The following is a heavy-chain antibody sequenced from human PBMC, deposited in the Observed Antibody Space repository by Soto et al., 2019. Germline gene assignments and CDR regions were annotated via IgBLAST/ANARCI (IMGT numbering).Heavy chain of an antibody. CDR1: GLPITNAW. D-gene: IGHD2-15*01. J-gene: IGHJ6*02. CDR3: TTGSVEGV. CDR2: IKTKGEGGPT. Sequence: EVQLVESGGGFIQPGGSLRLSCAASGLPITNAWMNWVRQAPGKGLEWVGRIKTKGEGGPTDYAAAVKGRFTVSRDDSKNTLHLQINSLKPEDTAVYYCTTGSVEGVWGQGTTVTVSS. V-gene: IGHV3-15*07.